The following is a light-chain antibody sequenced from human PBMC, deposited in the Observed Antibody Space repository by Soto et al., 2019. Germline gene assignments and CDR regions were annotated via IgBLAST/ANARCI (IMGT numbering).Light chain of an antibody. CDR1: QSVSSY. CDR3: QQRTDWPIT. Sequence: EIVLTQSPATLSLSPGERATLSCRASQSVSSYLAWYQQKPGQVPSLLIYDASNRATGIPARFSGSGSGTDFTLTISSLEPEDFAVYYCQQRTDWPITFGQGTRLEIK. J-gene: IGKJ5*01. V-gene: IGKV3-11*01. CDR2: DAS.